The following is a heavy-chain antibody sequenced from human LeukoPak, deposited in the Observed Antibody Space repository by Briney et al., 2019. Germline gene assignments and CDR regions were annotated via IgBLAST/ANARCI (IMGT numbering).Heavy chain of an antibody. D-gene: IGHD5-12*01. CDR1: GGSISGNY. Sequence: SETLSLTCTVSGGSISGNYWSWIRQPPGMGLEWIGCIYYSGSSNHNPSLKSRVTISVDTSKNQFSLKLSSVTAADTAVYYCARHLPADLRNMVATAYFDSWGQGTPVTVSS. CDR3: ARHLPADLRNMVATAYFDS. J-gene: IGHJ4*02. CDR2: IYYSGSS. V-gene: IGHV4-59*08.